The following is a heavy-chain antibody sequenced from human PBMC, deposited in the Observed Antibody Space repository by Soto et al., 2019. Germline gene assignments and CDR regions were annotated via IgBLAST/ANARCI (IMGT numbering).Heavy chain of an antibody. CDR1: GGTFSSYA. CDR2: IIPIFGTA. J-gene: IGHJ1*01. CDR3: ASKAPSGSSSYFQH. Sequence: QVQLVQSGAEVKKPGSSVKVSCKASGGTFSSYAISWVRQAPGQGLEWMGGIIPIFGTANYAQKFQGRVTITADESTSTAYMELSSLRAEDTAVYYCASKAPSGSSSYFQHWGQGTVVTVSS. D-gene: IGHD1-26*01. V-gene: IGHV1-69*12.